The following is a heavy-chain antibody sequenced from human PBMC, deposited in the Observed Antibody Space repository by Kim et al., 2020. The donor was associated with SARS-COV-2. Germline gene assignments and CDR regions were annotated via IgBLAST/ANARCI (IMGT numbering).Heavy chain of an antibody. Sequence: KRRVTISVGTSKNQFSLKLSSVTAADTAVYYCARQPTYYYDSSGYLYFDYWGQGTLVTVSS. D-gene: IGHD3-22*01. V-gene: IGHV4-39*01. J-gene: IGHJ4*02. CDR3: ARQPTYYYDSSGYLYFDY.